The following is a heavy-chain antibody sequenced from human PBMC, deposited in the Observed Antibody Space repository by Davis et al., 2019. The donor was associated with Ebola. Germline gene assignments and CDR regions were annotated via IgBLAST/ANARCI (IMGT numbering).Heavy chain of an antibody. CDR2: IFSNDEK. Sequence: SGPTLVKPTQTLTLTCTFSGFSLSTSGVGVSWIRQPPGKALEWLAHIFSNDEKSYSTSLKSRLTISKDTSKSQVVLTMTNMDPVDTATYYCARIRLGAAAGDYYYYYYMDVWGKGTTVTVSS. CDR3: ARIRLGAAAGDYYYYYYMDV. V-gene: IGHV2-26*01. CDR1: GFSLSTSGVG. D-gene: IGHD6-13*01. J-gene: IGHJ6*03.